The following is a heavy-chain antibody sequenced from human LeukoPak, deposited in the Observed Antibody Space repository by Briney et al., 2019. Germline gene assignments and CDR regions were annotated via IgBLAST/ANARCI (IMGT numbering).Heavy chain of an antibody. D-gene: IGHD6-13*01. CDR2: IDAGNGDT. CDR3: ARAIAAAGTWDY. V-gene: IGHV1-3*01. Sequence: ASVKVSCKASGYTFSDYAMHWVRQAPGQRFEWMGWIDAGNGDTRYSQKFQGRVTITRDTSASTAYIELRSLRSEDTAMYYCARAIAAAGTWDYWGQGTLVTVSS. J-gene: IGHJ4*02. CDR1: GYTFSDYA.